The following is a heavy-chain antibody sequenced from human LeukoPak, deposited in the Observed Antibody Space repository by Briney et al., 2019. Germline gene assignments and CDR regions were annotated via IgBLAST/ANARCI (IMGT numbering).Heavy chain of an antibody. J-gene: IGHJ4*02. D-gene: IGHD3-22*01. CDR3: ARDLAGTPYYDSSGLDY. CDR1: GYTFTSYA. CDR2: INAGNGNT. Sequence: ASAKVSCKASGYTFTSYAMHWVRQAPGQRLEWMGWINAGNGNTKYSQKFQGRVTITRDTSASTAYMELSSLRSEDTAVYYCARDLAGTPYYDSSGLDYWGQGTLVNVSS. V-gene: IGHV1-3*01.